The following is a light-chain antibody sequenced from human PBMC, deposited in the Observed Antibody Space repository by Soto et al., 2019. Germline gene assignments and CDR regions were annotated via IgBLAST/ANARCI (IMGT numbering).Light chain of an antibody. CDR2: GAS. J-gene: IGKJ5*01. V-gene: IGKV3-20*01. CDR1: QSVSSR. CDR3: QHYVERSPIT. Sequence: EIVLPQSPDTVSLSPGERSTLSCMASQSVSSRLAWYQQKPGQAPRLLISGASSRATGIPDRLSGSGSGTDFTLTISRLEPEDFALYYCQHYVERSPITFGQGTRLEI.